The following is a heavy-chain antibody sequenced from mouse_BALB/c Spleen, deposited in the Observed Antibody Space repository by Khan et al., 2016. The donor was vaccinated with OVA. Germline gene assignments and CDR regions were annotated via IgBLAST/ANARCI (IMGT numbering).Heavy chain of an antibody. CDR2: ISSGGDYT. D-gene: IGHD4-1*01. CDR3: ASHLTGSFAY. V-gene: IGHV5-6*01. J-gene: IGHJ3*01. CDR1: GFSFSSYS. Sequence: EVQLVESGGDLVKPGGSLKLSCAASGFSFSSYSMSWVRQTPDKRLEWVATISSGGDYTYYPDIVKGRFTISRDNAKNTLYLQMSSLKSEGTAMYYCASHLTGSFAYWGQGTLVTVSA.